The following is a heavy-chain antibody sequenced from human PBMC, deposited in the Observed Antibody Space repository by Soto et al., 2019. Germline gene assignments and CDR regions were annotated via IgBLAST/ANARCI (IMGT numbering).Heavy chain of an antibody. V-gene: IGHV2-5*02. D-gene: IGHD3-10*01. CDR1: GFSLNTASGVG. CDR3: ERAQWFGDPFDY. Sequence: QITLKESGPTVVKPTQTLTLTCTFSGFSLNTASGVGVGWIRQPPGKALEWLALVYWDDDKRYSPSLKSRLTITKDTSKNQVVLTMTNKDPVDTASYYCERAQWFGDPFDYWGQGTLVTVSS. CDR2: VYWDDDK. J-gene: IGHJ4*02.